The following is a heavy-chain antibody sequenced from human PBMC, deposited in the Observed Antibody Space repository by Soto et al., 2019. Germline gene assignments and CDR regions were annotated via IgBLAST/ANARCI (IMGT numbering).Heavy chain of an antibody. J-gene: IGHJ3*02. CDR3: ASTQYGRKSSGAFDI. V-gene: IGHV1-2*04. D-gene: IGHD4-17*01. CDR1: GYTFTGYY. CDR2: INPNSGGT. Sequence: ASVKVSCKASGYTFTGYYMRWVRQAPGEGLEWMGWINPNSGGTNYAQKFQGWVTMTRDTSISTAYMELSRLRSDDTAVYYCASTQYGRKSSGAFDIWGQGTMVTVS.